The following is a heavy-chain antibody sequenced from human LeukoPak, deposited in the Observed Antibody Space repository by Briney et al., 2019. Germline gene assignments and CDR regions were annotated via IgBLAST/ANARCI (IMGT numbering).Heavy chain of an antibody. CDR3: AREEGYSYGNWAYYYYYGMDV. CDR1: GFTFRSYW. V-gene: IGHV3-7*03. D-gene: IGHD5-18*01. CDR2: IKQDGSEK. Sequence: PGGSLRLSCAASGFTFRSYWMSWVRQAPGKGLEWVANIKQDGSEKYYVDSVKGRFTISRDNAKNSLYLQMNSLRAEDTAVYYCAREEGYSYGNWAYYYYYGMDVWGQGTTVTVSS. J-gene: IGHJ6*02.